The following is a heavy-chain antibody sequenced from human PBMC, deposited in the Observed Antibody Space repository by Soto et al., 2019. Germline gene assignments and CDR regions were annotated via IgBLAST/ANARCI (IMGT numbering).Heavy chain of an antibody. V-gene: IGHV1-18*01. CDR2: ISAHTGNP. Sequence: QVHLVQSGAEVKKPGASVKVSCKASGYTFTSYGITWVRQAPGQGLEWMGWISAHTGNPDYAQKLQGRVIVTRDTSTSTAYMELRSLISDDTAVYYCARGRYGDYWGQGALVTVSS. CDR1: GYTFTSYG. J-gene: IGHJ4*02. D-gene: IGHD1-1*01. CDR3: ARGRYGDY.